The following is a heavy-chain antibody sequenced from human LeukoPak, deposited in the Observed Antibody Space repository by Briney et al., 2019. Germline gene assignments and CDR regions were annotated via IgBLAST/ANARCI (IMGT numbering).Heavy chain of an antibody. V-gene: IGHV4-34*01. CDR2: INHSGST. CDR1: GGSFSGYY. Sequence: RASETLSLTCAVYGGSFSGYYWSWIRQPPGKGLEWIGEINHSGSTNYNPSLKSRVTISVDTSKNQFSLKLSSVTAADTAVYYRARGPKIFNCDFCSGYYRSYFDYWGQGTLVTVSS. J-gene: IGHJ4*02. CDR3: ARGPKIFNCDFCSGYYRSYFDY. D-gene: IGHD3-3*01.